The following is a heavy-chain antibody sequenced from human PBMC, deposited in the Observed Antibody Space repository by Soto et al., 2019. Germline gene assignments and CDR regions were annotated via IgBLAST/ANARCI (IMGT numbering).Heavy chain of an antibody. CDR3: ARGFPLYYMDV. J-gene: IGHJ6*03. CDR1: GCSSASRS. CDR2: ISAYNGNT. Sequence: VKVSCEERGCSSASRSRSWLGQAPGQGREWMGWISAYNGNTNYAQKLQGTVTMTTDTSTSTAYMELRSLRSDDTSVYYCARGFPLYYMDVWGKGTTVTVSS. V-gene: IGHV1-18*01.